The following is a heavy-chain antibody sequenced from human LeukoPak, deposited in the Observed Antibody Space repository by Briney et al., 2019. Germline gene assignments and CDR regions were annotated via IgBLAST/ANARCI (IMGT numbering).Heavy chain of an antibody. Sequence: SVKVSCKASGGTFSSYAISWVRQAPGQGLEWMGGIIPIFGTANYAQKLQGRVTMTTDTSTSTAYMELRSLRSDDTAVYYCARDRLTYYYDSSGYPTGGLPNDYWGQGTLVTVSS. CDR3: ARDRLTYYYDSSGYPTGGLPNDY. D-gene: IGHD3-22*01. V-gene: IGHV1-69*05. CDR1: GGTFSSYA. CDR2: IIPIFGTA. J-gene: IGHJ4*02.